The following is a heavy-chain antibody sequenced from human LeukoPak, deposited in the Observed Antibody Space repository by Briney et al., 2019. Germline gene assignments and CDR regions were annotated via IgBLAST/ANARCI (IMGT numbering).Heavy chain of an antibody. CDR1: GFTFSSYG. CDR2: IRYDGSNK. V-gene: IGHV3-30*02. Sequence: PGGSLRLSCAASGFTFSSYGMHWVRQAPGKGLEWVAFIRYDGSNKYYADSVKGRFTISRDNSKNTLYLQMNSLRAEDTAVYYCARDAGYSSGGWFNDWFDPWGQGTLVTVSS. J-gene: IGHJ5*02. D-gene: IGHD6-19*01. CDR3: ARDAGYSSGGWFNDWFDP.